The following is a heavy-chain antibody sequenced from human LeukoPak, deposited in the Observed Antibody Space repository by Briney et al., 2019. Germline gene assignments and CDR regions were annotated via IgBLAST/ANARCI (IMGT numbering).Heavy chain of an antibody. CDR3: AKAELVVVAPWFDP. D-gene: IGHD2-15*01. V-gene: IGHV3-30*02. CDR2: IRYDGSNK. Sequence: GGSLRLSCAASGFTFSSYGMHWVRQAPGKGLEWVAFIRYDGSNKYYADSVKGRFTISRDNSKNTLYLQMNSLRAEDTAVYYCAKAELVVVAPWFDPWGQGTLVTVSS. CDR1: GFTFSSYG. J-gene: IGHJ5*02.